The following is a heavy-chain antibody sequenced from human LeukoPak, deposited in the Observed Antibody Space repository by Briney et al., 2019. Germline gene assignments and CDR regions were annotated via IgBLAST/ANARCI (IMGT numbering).Heavy chain of an antibody. CDR3: ARDHHTSAYYFDP. V-gene: IGHV1-2*02. CDR2: INPKSGGT. D-gene: IGHD1-26*01. J-gene: IGHJ5*02. Sequence: ASVKVSCKPSGYTFTDYYVHWVRQAPGQGLEWMGWINPKSGGTSSAQKFQGRVTMTRDTSINTAYMELSSLTSDDTAVYYCARDHHTSAYYFDPWGQGTLVTVSS. CDR1: GYTFTDYY.